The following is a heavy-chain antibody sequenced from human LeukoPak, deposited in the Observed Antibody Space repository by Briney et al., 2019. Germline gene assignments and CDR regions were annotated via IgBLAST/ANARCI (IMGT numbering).Heavy chain of an antibody. CDR3: ARDQYDTWSRRGNFDS. D-gene: IGHD3-3*01. CDR1: GFTFSSYW. V-gene: IGHV3-74*01. Sequence: GGSLRLSCAASGFTFSSYWMHWVRQAPGKGLVWVSRINSDGSSTGYADSVKGRFTISRDSAKNTLYLQMNSLRAEDTAVFYCARDQYDTWSRRGNFDSWGQGTLVTVSS. J-gene: IGHJ4*02. CDR2: INSDGSST.